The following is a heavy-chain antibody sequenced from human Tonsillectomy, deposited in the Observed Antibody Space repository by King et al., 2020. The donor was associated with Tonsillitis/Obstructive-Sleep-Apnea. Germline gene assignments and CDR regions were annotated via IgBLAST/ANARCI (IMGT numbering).Heavy chain of an antibody. V-gene: IGHV4-34*01. Sequence: VQLQQWGAGLLKPSETLPLTCAVYGGSFSGYYWSWIRQPPGKGLEWIGEINHSGSTNYNPSLKSRVTISVDTPKNQFSLKLGSVTAADTAVYYCARGESNYGDYSDYYYYYMDVWGKGTTVTVSS. CDR2: INHSGST. J-gene: IGHJ6*03. CDR3: ARGESNYGDYSDYYYYYMDV. CDR1: GGSFSGYY. D-gene: IGHD4-17*01.